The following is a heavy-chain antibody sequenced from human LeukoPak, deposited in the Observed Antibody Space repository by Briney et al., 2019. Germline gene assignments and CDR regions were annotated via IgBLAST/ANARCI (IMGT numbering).Heavy chain of an antibody. CDR3: AAVDTVADDSYYIDX. CDR1: GASISSSGHY. J-gene: IGHJ4*02. D-gene: IGHD5-18*01. CDR2: VYQSGIT. V-gene: IGHV4-30-2*01. Sequence: ASETLSLTCTVSGASISSSGHYWSWVRQPPGKGLEWIGYVYQSGITYYNPSLKSRVTISLDGSKNQFSLELTSVTAADTAIYYCAAVDTVADDSYYIDXXXQGTLVAVSS.